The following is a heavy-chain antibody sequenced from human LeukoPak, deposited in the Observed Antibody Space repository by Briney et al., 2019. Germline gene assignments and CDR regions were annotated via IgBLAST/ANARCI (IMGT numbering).Heavy chain of an antibody. CDR1: GGSLSSPNYY. V-gene: IGHV4-39*07. Sequence: PSETLSLTCTVSGGSLSSPNYYWAWIRQPPGKGLEWIGEINHSGSTNYNPSLKSRVTISVDTSKNQFSLKLSSVTAADTAVYYCARRGLGYCSSTSCYSFAFDIWGQGTMVTVSS. CDR2: INHSGST. CDR3: ARRGLGYCSSTSCYSFAFDI. J-gene: IGHJ3*02. D-gene: IGHD2-2*02.